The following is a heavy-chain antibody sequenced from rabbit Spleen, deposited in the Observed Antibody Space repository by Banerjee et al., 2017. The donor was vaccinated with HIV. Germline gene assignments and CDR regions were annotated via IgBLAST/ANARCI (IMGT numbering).Heavy chain of an antibody. CDR2: IYAGSSGST. CDR1: GFDLSSYYY. V-gene: IGHV1S45*01. Sequence: QEQLEESGGGLVKPEGSLTLTCKASGFDLSSYYYMCWVRQAPGKGLEWIACIYAGSSGSTYYASWAKGRFTISKTSSTTVTLQMTSLTVADTATYFCARGPGSNIYKSYFDLWGQGTLVTVS. CDR3: ARGPGSNIYKSYFDL. J-gene: IGHJ4*01. D-gene: IGHD3-1*01.